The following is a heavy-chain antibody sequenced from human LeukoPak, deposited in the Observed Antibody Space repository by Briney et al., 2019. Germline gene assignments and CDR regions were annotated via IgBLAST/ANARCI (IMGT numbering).Heavy chain of an antibody. CDR2: INHSGST. V-gene: IGHV4-34*01. Sequence: SETLSLTCAVYGGSFSGYYWSWIRQPPGKGLEWTGEINHSGSTNYNPSLKSRVTISVDTSKNQFSLKLSSVTAADTAVYYCARGTSFYSSSSSPGGYYYYGMDVWGQGTTVTVSS. CDR1: GGSFSGYY. D-gene: IGHD6-6*01. J-gene: IGHJ6*02. CDR3: ARGTSFYSSSSSPGGYYYYGMDV.